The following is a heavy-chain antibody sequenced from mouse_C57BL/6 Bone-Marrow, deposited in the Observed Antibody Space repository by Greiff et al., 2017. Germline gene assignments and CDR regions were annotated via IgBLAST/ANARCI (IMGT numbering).Heavy chain of an antibody. CDR2: IDPETGGT. CDR3: TRGSYGYLAY. D-gene: IGHD2-2*01. CDR1: GYTFTDYE. Sequence: QVQLQQSGAELVRPGASVTLSCKASGYTFTDYEMHWVKQTPVHGLEWIGAIDPETGGTAYNQKFKGKAILTADKSSSTAYMELRSLTSEDSAVYYCTRGSYGYLAYWGQGTLVTVSA. V-gene: IGHV1-15*01. J-gene: IGHJ3*01.